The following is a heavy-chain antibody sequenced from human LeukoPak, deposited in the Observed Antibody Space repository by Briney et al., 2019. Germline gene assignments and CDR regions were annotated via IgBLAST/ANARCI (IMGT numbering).Heavy chain of an antibody. CDR3: AKGHGYYDSSGSPYYFDY. Sequence: PGGSLRLSCAASGFTFSSYAMSWVRQAPGKGLEWVSAISGSGGSTYYADSVQGRFTISRDNSKNTLYLQMNSLRAEDTAVYYCAKGHGYYDSSGSPYYFDYWGQGTLVTVSS. CDR2: ISGSGGST. D-gene: IGHD3-22*01. J-gene: IGHJ4*02. V-gene: IGHV3-23*01. CDR1: GFTFSSYA.